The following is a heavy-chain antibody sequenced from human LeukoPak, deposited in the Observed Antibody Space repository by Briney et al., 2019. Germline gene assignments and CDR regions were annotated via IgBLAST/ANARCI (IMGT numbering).Heavy chain of an antibody. Sequence: GGSLRLSCAASGFTFSEYYMSWIRQAPGKGVGWVSYISSSGSTIYYADSVKGRFTISRDNAKNSLYLQMNSLRAEDTAVYYCARVITGTEALDVWGQGTTVTVSS. CDR2: ISSSGSTI. CDR1: GFTFSEYY. CDR3: ARVITGTEALDV. J-gene: IGHJ6*02. D-gene: IGHD1-20*01. V-gene: IGHV3-11*01.